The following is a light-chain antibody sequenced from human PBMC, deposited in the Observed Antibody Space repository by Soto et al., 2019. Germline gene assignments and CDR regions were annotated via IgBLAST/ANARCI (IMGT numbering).Light chain of an antibody. V-gene: IGKV3-20*01. J-gene: IGKJ1*01. CDR2: GAS. CDR3: QQYGSSRT. CDR1: QSVSSSY. Sequence: EIVLTQSPGTLSLSPGERATLSCRASQSVSSSYLAWYQQKPGQAPMLLIYGASSRATVIPDRFSGSGSGTDFTLTMSRLEPEDFAVYYWQQYGSSRTFGQGTKVEIK.